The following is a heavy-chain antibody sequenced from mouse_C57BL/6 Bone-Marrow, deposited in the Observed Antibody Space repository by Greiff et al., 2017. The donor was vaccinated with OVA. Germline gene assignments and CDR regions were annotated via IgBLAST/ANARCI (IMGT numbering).Heavy chain of an antibody. V-gene: IGHV1-80*01. CDR2: IYPGDGDT. CDR3: ARKGMYFDV. J-gene: IGHJ1*03. Sequence: LVESGAELVKPGASVKISCTASGYAFSSYWMIWVTQRPGTGLEWIGQIYPGDGDTNYHGQFKGKATLTADKSSSTAYMQLSSLTAEDSAVYFCARKGMYFDVWGTGTTVTVSS. CDR1: GYAFSSYW.